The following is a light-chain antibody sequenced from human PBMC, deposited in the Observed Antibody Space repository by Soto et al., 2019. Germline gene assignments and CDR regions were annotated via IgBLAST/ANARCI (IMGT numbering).Light chain of an antibody. J-gene: IGLJ1*01. CDR1: SSDVGLYDY. V-gene: IGLV2-14*01. CDR2: AVS. Sequence: QSVLTQPASVSGSPGQSITISCTGTSSDVGLYDYVSWYQQHPGKAPQLMIYAVSNRPSGVSNRFSASKSGNTASLIISGLRDDDEADYFCASYTNTNVLVFGTGTKVT. CDR3: ASYTNTNVLV.